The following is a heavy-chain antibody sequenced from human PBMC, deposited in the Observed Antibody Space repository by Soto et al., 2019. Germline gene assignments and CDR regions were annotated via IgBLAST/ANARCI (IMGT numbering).Heavy chain of an antibody. CDR2: ISAYNGNT. J-gene: IGHJ1*01. V-gene: IGHV1-18*01. Sequence: ASVKVSCKASGYTFTSYGISWVRQAPGQGLEWMGWISAYNGNTNYAQKLQGRVTMTTDTSTSTAYMELRSLRSDDTAVYYCARDGSGWTRAEYFQHWGQGTLVTVSS. D-gene: IGHD6-19*01. CDR1: GYTFTSYG. CDR3: ARDGSGWTRAEYFQH.